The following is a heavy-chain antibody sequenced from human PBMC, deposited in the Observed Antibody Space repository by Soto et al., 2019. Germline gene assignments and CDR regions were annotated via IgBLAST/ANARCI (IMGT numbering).Heavy chain of an antibody. J-gene: IGHJ4*02. D-gene: IGHD1-26*01. V-gene: IGHV4-38-2*01. CDR1: NFSISSGYY. Sequence: PSETLSLTCVVSNFSISSGYYWGWILQSPGKGLEWIASIYRSGTTSYNPSLKSRVTISVDPSKNQFSLMLTAVTAADTDVYYCARTHSGSYYSVFNYWGRGSLVTVSS. CDR3: ARTHSGSYYSVFNY. CDR2: IYRSGTT.